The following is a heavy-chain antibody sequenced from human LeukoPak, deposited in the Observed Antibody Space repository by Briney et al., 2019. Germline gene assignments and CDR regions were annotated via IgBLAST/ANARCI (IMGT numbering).Heavy chain of an antibody. J-gene: IGHJ4*02. Sequence: GGSLRLSCAASGFTFSSYAMTWVRQAPGQGLEWVSAISASGGNTYYADSVKGRFTISRDNSKYTPYLQINSLRAEDTAVYYCAKDSTGVAATDYWGQGTLVTVSS. CDR3: AKDSTGVAATDY. CDR2: ISASGGNT. CDR1: GFTFSSYA. V-gene: IGHV3-23*01. D-gene: IGHD6-19*01.